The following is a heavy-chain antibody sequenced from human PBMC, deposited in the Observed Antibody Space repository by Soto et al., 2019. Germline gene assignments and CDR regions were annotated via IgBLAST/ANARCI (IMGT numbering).Heavy chain of an antibody. CDR2: PHHSGGT. Sequence: SQTLSLTCTVSGGSSSRGHYWGWIRQPPVKGLEWIGSPHHSGGTPYSPSLKSRVTISVDPSKNQGCVTLTSFTAAKTTLYYCASHFYGSHEDDRWAQGS. CDR3: ASHFYGSHEDDR. CDR1: GGSSSRGHY. V-gene: IGHV4-38-2*02. J-gene: IGHJ5*02. D-gene: IGHD4-17*01.